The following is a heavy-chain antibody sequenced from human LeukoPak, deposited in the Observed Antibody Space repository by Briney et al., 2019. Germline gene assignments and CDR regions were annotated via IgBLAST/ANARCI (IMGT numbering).Heavy chain of an antibody. CDR3: VICYSVVGAFDI. J-gene: IGHJ3*02. V-gene: IGHV1-18*01. CDR2: ISAYNGNT. Sequence: ASVKVSCKASGYTFTIYGISWVRQAPGQGLEWMGWISAYNGNTNYAQKLQGRVTMTTDTSTSTAYMELRSLRSDNTAVYYCVICYSVVGAFDIWGQGTMVTVSS. CDR1: GYTFTIYG. D-gene: IGHD2-21*01.